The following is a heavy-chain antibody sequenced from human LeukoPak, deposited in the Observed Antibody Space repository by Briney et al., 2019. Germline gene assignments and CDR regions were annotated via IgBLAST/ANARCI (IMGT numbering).Heavy chain of an antibody. V-gene: IGHV4-59*02. Sequence: SETLSLTCTVSGGSVSSYYWSWIRRPPGRGLEWIAYLSHSGSSDSNPSLTSRVTTLVDTSKNQFSLKLTSVTAADTSVCYCARALYANSWYAFDIWGHGTMVTVSS. D-gene: IGHD2-2*01. CDR2: LSHSGSS. J-gene: IGHJ3*02. CDR1: GGSVSSYY. CDR3: ARALYANSWYAFDI.